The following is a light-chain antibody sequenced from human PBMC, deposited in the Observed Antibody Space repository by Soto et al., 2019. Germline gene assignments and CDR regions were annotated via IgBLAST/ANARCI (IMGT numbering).Light chain of an antibody. J-gene: IGLJ2*01. CDR2: VGTGGLVG. CDR3: GANHGSGSNFLVV. Sequence: QAVVTQSPSASASLGASVTLTCTLSSGYSNYKVDWYQQRPGKGPRFVMRVGTGGLVGSKGDGIPDRFSVLGSGLNRYLTIKNIQEEDESDYHCGANHGSGSNFLVVFGGGTKLTVL. CDR1: SGYSNYK. V-gene: IGLV9-49*01.